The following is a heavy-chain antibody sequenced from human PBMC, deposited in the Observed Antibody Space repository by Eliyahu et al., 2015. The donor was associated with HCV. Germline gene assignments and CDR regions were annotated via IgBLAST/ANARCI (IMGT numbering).Heavy chain of an antibody. Sequence: QXQLVQSGAEVKKPGASVKVSCXAXGYTFTSYYMHWVRQAPGQGLEXMGIIKPSGGSTSYXQKFQGRVTXTRDTSTSTVYMELSSLRSEDTAVYYCAREFYGSNGRWSDPWGQGTLVTVSS. V-gene: IGHV1-46*01. J-gene: IGHJ5*02. D-gene: IGHD1-26*01. CDR3: AREFYGSNGRWSDP. CDR1: GYTFTSYY. CDR2: IKPSGGST.